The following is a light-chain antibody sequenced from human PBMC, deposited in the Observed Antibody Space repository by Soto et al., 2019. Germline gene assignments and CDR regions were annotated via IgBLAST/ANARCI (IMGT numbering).Light chain of an antibody. J-gene: IGLJ7*01. CDR1: NIGAKS. CDR3: QVWDSSSDVVV. Sequence: SYELTQPPSVPVAPGQTATITCGGNNIGAKSVRWFQQKPGLAPVLVVFDDRVRPSGIPGRFSGSNAGGTAALTISGVEPGDEADYHCQVWDSSSDVVVFGGGTQLTVL. V-gene: IGLV3-21*02. CDR2: DDR.